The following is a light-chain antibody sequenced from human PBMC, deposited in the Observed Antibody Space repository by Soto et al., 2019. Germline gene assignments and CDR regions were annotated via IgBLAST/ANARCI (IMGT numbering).Light chain of an antibody. CDR3: NSFRVSHLYV. Sequence: SVLTXPASVSGSPGQTITISCTGTSSDIGGYNAVSWYQHHPGKAPKLIIYEVTHRPSGVSDRFSASKSGNTASLTISGLQAEDEADYYCNSFRVSHLYVFGTGTKVTVL. CDR1: SSDIGGYNA. V-gene: IGLV2-14*01. CDR2: EVT. J-gene: IGLJ1*01.